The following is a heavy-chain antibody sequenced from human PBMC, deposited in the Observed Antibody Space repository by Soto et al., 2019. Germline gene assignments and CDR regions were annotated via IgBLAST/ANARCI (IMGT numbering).Heavy chain of an antibody. J-gene: IGHJ3*02. CDR3: AKDQSVYCSGGSCSSAAFDI. CDR1: WFTFLSYA. CDR2: ISGSGGST. Sequence: GGAPRLSFAAPWFTFLSYALSRVRPAPGEGAEWVSAISGSGGSTYYADSVKGRFTISRDNSKNTLYLQMNSLRAEDTAVYYCAKDQSVYCSGGSCSSAAFDIWGQGTMVTVSS. D-gene: IGHD2-15*01. V-gene: IGHV3-23*01.